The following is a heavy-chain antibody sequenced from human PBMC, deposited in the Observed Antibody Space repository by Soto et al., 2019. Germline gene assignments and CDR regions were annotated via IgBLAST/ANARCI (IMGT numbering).Heavy chain of an antibody. Sequence: GGSLRLSCAASGFTFSSYWMHWVRQAPGKGLVWVSRINTDGSSTSYADSVKGRFTISRGNAKNTLYLQMNSLRAEDTAVYYCARVLKIVATNTSDYYGMDVWGQGTTVTVSS. J-gene: IGHJ6*02. V-gene: IGHV3-74*01. CDR2: INTDGSST. CDR3: ARVLKIVATNTSDYYGMDV. D-gene: IGHD5-12*01. CDR1: GFTFSSYW.